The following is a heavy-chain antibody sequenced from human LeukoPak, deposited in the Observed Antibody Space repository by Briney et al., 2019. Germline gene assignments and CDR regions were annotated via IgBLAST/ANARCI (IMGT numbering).Heavy chain of an antibody. CDR2: IYYSGST. CDR3: ARGGYSSSWSLGMDV. D-gene: IGHD6-13*01. CDR1: GGSISSYY. V-gene: IGHV4-59*12. Sequence: SETLSLTCTVSGGSISSYYWTWIRQPPGKELEWIGYIYYSGSTNYNPSLKSRVTISVDTSRNQLSLMLTSVTAADTAVYYCARGGYSSSWSLGMDVWGQGTTVTVSS. J-gene: IGHJ6*02.